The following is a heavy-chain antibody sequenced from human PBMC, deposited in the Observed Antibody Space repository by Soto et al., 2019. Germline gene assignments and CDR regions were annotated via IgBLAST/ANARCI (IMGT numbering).Heavy chain of an antibody. D-gene: IGHD1-7*01. J-gene: IGHJ4*02. CDR3: ASRDPGTSVDY. CDR1: GGSFTGNNW. V-gene: IGHV4-4*02. CDR2: IYRTGST. Sequence: KPSETLSLTCAVSGGSFTGNNWWAWVRQPPGQGLEWIGEIYRTGSTNYNPSLKSRVTISLDKSENQFSLKVTSLTAADTADYYCASRDPGTSVDYWGQGTLVTVSS.